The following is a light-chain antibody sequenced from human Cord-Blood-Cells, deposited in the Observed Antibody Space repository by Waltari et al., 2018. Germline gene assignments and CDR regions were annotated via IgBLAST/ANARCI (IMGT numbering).Light chain of an antibody. CDR3: QQRSNWPL. V-gene: IGKV3-11*01. CDR2: DAS. Sequence: EIVLTQSPATLSLSPGERATLACRASQSVSSYLAWYQQKPGQAPRLLIYDASNRATGIPARFSGSVSWTYFTLTISSLEPEDFAVYYCQQRSNWPLFGGGTKVEIK. CDR1: QSVSSY. J-gene: IGKJ4*01.